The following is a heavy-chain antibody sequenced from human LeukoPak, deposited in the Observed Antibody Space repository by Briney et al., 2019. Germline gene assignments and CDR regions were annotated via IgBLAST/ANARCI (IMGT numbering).Heavy chain of an antibody. CDR2: ISSSSSYI. CDR1: GFTFSSYA. V-gene: IGHV3-21*04. D-gene: IGHD6-19*01. J-gene: IGHJ4*02. CDR3: ARFSSGWYWRGGDY. Sequence: GGSLRLSCAASGFTFSSYAMSWVRQAPGKGLEWVSSISSSSSYIYYADSVKGRFTISRDNAKNSLYLQMNSLRAEDTAVYYCARFSSGWYWRGGDYWGQGTLVTVSS.